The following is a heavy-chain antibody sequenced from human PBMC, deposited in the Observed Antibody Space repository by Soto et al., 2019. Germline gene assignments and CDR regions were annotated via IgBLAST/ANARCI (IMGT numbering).Heavy chain of an antibody. CDR3: ERGPIAAAVYNWFDP. CDR1: GFTFDDYD. J-gene: IGHJ5*02. CDR2: ISWNSGSI. V-gene: IGHV3-9*01. Sequence: GGSLRLSCAASGFTFDDYDMHWVRQAPGKGLERVSGISWNSGSIGYADSVKGRFTISRDNAKTSLSLQMNILSADDTAVYYCERGPIAAAVYNWFDPWGQGALVTVSS. D-gene: IGHD6-13*01.